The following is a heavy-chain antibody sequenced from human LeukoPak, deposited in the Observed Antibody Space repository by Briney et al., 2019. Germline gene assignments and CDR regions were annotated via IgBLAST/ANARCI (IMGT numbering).Heavy chain of an antibody. V-gene: IGHV1-18*04. J-gene: IGHJ4*02. CDR3: ARQISPPGRYFDWLFYFDY. Sequence: ASVKVSCKASGYTFTSYGISWVRQAPGQGLEWMGWISAYNGNTNYAQKLQGRVTMTTDTSTSTAYMELRSLRSDDTAVYYCARQISPPGRYFDWLFYFDYWGQGTLVTVSS. CDR2: ISAYNGNT. CDR1: GYTFTSYG. D-gene: IGHD3-9*01.